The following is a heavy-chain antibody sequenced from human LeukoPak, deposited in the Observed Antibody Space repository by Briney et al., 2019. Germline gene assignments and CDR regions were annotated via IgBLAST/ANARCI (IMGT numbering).Heavy chain of an antibody. CDR3: TTGRQD. CDR2: IKSNTDGGTT. Sequence: PGGSLRLSCAASGFTVSHTLMSWVRQAPWKGLEWVGHIKSNTDGGTTDYGAPVKGRFTISRDDSKNTLYLQMNSLKTEDTAVYYCTTGRQDWGQGTLVTVSS. V-gene: IGHV3-15*01. CDR1: GFTVSHTL. J-gene: IGHJ4*02.